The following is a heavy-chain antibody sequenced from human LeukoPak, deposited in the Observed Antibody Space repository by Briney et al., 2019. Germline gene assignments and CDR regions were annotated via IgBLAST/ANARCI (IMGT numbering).Heavy chain of an antibody. CDR2: IYYSGST. J-gene: IGHJ4*02. Sequence: SETLSLTCTVSGGSISSSSYYWGWIRQPPGKGLEWIGSIYYSGSTYYNPSLKSRVTISVDTSKNQFFLKLSSVSAADTAVYYCARTAVAGTLYWGQGTLVTVSS. CDR3: ARTAVAGTLY. D-gene: IGHD6-19*01. CDR1: GGSISSSSYY. V-gene: IGHV4-39*01.